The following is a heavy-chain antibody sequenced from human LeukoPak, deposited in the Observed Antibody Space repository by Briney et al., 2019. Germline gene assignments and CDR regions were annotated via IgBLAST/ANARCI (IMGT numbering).Heavy chain of an antibody. CDR3: ARLSSSWYGDI. CDR2: IYLGDSDT. J-gene: IGHJ3*02. Sequence: GESLQISCQGSGYSFTSYWIAWVRPLPGKGLDWMGIIYLGDSDTRYSPSFQGQVTISADKSISTAYLQWSSLKASDTAMYYCARLSSSWYGDIWGQGTMVTVSS. V-gene: IGHV5-51*01. D-gene: IGHD6-13*01. CDR1: GYSFTSYW.